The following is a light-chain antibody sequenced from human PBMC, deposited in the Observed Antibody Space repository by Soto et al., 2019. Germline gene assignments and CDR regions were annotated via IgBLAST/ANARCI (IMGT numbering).Light chain of an antibody. CDR1: QSVSSSY. CDR2: GAS. V-gene: IGKV3-20*01. J-gene: IGKJ1*01. Sequence: EIVLTQSPGTLSLSPGERATLSCRASQSVSSSYLAWYQQKPGQAPRLLIYGASSRATGIPDRFSGSGSGTDFTLTISRLETEDFVVYYCQQYGISPKTFGQGTKVEIK. CDR3: QQYGISPKT.